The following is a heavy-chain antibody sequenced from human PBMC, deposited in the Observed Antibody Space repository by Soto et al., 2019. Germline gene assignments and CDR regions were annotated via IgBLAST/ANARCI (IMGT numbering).Heavy chain of an antibody. CDR1: GFTSSRYG. CDR3: AKPSQQLFQLDP. J-gene: IGHJ5*02. CDR2: ISYDGTIK. V-gene: IGHV3-30*18. D-gene: IGHD6-13*01. Sequence: GGSLRLSCAASGFTSSRYGMHWVRQAPGKGLEWVAFISYDGTIKYYADSVKGRFTISSDNSKNTLYLQMNSLKTEDTSVYYCAKPSQQLFQLDPWGRGTLVTVSS.